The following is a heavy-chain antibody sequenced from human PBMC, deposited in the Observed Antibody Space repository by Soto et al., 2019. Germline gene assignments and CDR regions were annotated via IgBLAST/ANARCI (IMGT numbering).Heavy chain of an antibody. CDR3: ARAPSLFGVYSYIDAFDI. J-gene: IGHJ3*02. V-gene: IGHV4-4*02. CDR2: IYHSGST. CDR1: GGSLSSSNW. D-gene: IGHD5-18*01. Sequence: SDTLSVTXAVSGGSLSSSNWWSWVRQPPGKGLEWIGEIYHSGSTNYNPSLKSRVTISVDKSKNQFSLKLSSVTAADTAVYYCARAPSLFGVYSYIDAFDIWGQGTMVTV.